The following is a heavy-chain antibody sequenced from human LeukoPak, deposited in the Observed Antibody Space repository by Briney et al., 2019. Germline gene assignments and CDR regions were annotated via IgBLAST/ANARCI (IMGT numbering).Heavy chain of an antibody. CDR2: IYYSGST. CDR3: AREGAGYCSSTSCYLDY. D-gene: IGHD2-2*01. J-gene: IGHJ4*02. Sequence: SETLSLTCTVSGGSISSYYWSWIWQPPGKGLEWIGYIYYSGSTNYNPSLKSRVTMSVDTSKNQFSLKLSSVTAADAAVYYCAREGAGYCSSTSCYLDYWGQGTLVTVSS. CDR1: GGSISSYY. V-gene: IGHV4-59*12.